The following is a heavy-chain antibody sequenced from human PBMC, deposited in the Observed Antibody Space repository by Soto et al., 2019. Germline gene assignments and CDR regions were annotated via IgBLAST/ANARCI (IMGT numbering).Heavy chain of an antibody. CDR1: GYSFTSYW. CDR2: IDPSDSYT. D-gene: IGHD2-15*01. CDR3: ARRRQYCSGGSCFSSWFDP. V-gene: IGHV5-10-1*01. Sequence: GESLKISCKGSGYSFTSYWISWVGQMPGKGLEWMGRIDPSDSYTNYSPSFQGHVTISADKSISTAYLQWSSLKASDTAMYYCARRRQYCSGGSCFSSWFDPWGQGTLVTVSS. J-gene: IGHJ5*02.